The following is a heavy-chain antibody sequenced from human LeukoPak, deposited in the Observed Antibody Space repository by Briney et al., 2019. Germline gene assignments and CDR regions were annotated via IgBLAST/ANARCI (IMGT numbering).Heavy chain of an antibody. CDR3: ARSDCSSSSCYFLSYYAMDV. CDR2: IWYGGTNK. D-gene: IGHD2-2*01. J-gene: IGHJ6*02. V-gene: IGHV3-33*01. Sequence: GRSLRLSCAASGFTFSTYGIHWVRQAPGKGLEWVAVIWYGGTNKYYADSVKGRFAISRDNSKNTVFLQMTSLRAEDTAVYYCARSDCSSSSCYFLSYYAMDVWGRGTAVTVSS. CDR1: GFTFSTYG.